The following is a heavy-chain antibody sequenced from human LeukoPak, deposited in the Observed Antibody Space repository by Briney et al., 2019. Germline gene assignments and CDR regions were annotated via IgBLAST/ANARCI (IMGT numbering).Heavy chain of an antibody. Sequence: GGSLRLSCTASGFIFGDHAMSWVRQAPGKGLEWVANINYDGGETYYVDSVRGRFTISRDNAKNSLYLQMNSLRAEDTAIYYCARSSGIGTTDYWGQGTLVTVSS. J-gene: IGHJ4*02. CDR1: GFIFGDHA. CDR2: INYDGGET. V-gene: IGHV3-7*03. CDR3: ARSSGIGTTDY. D-gene: IGHD1-1*01.